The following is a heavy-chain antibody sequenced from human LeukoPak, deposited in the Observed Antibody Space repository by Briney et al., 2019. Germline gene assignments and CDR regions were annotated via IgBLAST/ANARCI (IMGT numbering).Heavy chain of an antibody. CDR1: GYTFIGYY. CDR2: INPNSGGT. V-gene: IGHV1-2*02. CDR3: ARGGGNDFWSGYYVWFDP. D-gene: IGHD3-3*01. Sequence: GASVKVSCKASGYTFIGYYMHWVRQAPGQGLEWMGWINPNSGGTAYAQNFQDRVTVTRDTSISTAYMELSRLRSDDTAVYYCARGGGNDFWSGYYVWFDPWGQGTLVTVSS. J-gene: IGHJ5*02.